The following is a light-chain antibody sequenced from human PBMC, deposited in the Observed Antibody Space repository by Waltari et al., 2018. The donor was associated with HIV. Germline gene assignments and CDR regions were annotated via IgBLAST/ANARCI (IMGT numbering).Light chain of an antibody. CDR3: QQDKNWPPLS. V-gene: IGKV3-15*01. J-gene: IGKJ4*01. CDR1: QRISVY. CDR2: DAS. Sequence: EIVLTQSPATLAVSPGEGTTLSCRASQRISVYLAWYQQKPGQIPRLLIYDASTRAPGIPPRFSGSGSGTDFTLNISSLQSEDFAIYYCQQDKNWPPLSFGGGTKVEIK.